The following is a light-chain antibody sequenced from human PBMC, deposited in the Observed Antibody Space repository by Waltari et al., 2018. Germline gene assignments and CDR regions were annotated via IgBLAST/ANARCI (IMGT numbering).Light chain of an antibody. Sequence: DIQMTQSPSTLSASVGDRVTITCRASQSISTYLNWYQQKPGKAPSLLIFATTSLQSGVPSRFSGSGSGTEFTLTINNLQPEDFATYYCQQGYSSPPYTFGQGT. CDR1: QSISTY. J-gene: IGKJ2*01. CDR2: ATT. V-gene: IGKV1-39*01. CDR3: QQGYSSPPYT.